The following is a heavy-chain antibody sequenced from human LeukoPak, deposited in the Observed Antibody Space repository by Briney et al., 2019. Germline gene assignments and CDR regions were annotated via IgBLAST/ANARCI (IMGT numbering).Heavy chain of an antibody. CDR3: ARDPIPWRRDYFDS. Sequence: GRSLRLSCVGAGFTFSNHAMHWVRQAPGKGLEWVAVLSYDGSNSYYPDSVKGRFTISRDNSKNTLFLRMDSLRSEDTAVYFCARDPIPWRRDYFDSWRQGTLVIVSS. V-gene: IGHV3-30-3*01. CDR2: LSYDGSNS. J-gene: IGHJ4*02. CDR1: GFTFSNHA.